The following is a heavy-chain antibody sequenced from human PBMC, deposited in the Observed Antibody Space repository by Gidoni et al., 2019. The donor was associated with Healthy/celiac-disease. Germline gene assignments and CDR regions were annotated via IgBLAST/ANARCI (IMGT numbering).Heavy chain of an antibody. CDR3: ARDRRPGNEYYYYGMDV. CDR2: IYYSGST. J-gene: IGHJ6*02. D-gene: IGHD2-8*01. Sequence: QVQLQESGPGLVKPSETLSLTCTVSGGSVSSGSYYWSWIRQPPGKGLEWIGYIYYSGSTNYNPSLKSRVTISVDTSKNQFSLKLSSVTAADTAVYYCARDRRPGNEYYYYGMDVWGQGTTVTVSS. V-gene: IGHV4-61*01. CDR1: GGSVSSGSYY.